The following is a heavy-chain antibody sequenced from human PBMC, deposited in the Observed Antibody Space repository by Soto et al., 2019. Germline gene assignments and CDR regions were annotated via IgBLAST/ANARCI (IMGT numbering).Heavy chain of an antibody. CDR1: GGSISSSSYY. CDR2: IYYSGST. CDR3: AKLDIVVVPAAIAPWDYYGMDV. J-gene: IGHJ6*02. D-gene: IGHD2-2*02. Sequence: LSLTCTVSGGSISSSSYYWGWIRQPPGKGLEWIGSIYYSGSTYYNPSLKSRVTISVDTSKNQFSLKLSSVTAADPAVYYCAKLDIVVVPAAIAPWDYYGMDVWGQGTTVTVSS. V-gene: IGHV4-39*01.